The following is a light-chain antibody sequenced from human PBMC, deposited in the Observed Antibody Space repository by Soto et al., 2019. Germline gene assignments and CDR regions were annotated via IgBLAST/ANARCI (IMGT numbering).Light chain of an antibody. V-gene: IGKV1-39*01. CDR2: AAS. CDR3: QQSYSTPFT. J-gene: IGKJ1*01. Sequence: GDRVTITCRASQSISSYLNWYQQKPGKAPKLLIYAASSLQSGVPSRFSGSGSGTDFTLTISSLQPEDFATYYCQQSYSTPFTFGQGTKVDIK. CDR1: QSISSY.